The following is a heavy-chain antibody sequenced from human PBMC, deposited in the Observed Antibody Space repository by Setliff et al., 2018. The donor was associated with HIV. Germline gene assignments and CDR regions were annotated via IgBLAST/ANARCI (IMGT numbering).Heavy chain of an antibody. CDR2: FDPEDGET. CDR3: ARGYCSSTSCYGIYYGEYGA. CDR1: GYTLTELS. J-gene: IGHJ5*02. V-gene: IGHV1-24*01. D-gene: IGHD2-2*01. Sequence: ASVKVSCKISGYTLTELSIHWVRQAPGKGLEWMANFDPEDGETFYAQKFQGRLTMTEDTSTDTAYMELSSLRSDDTAVYYCARGYCSSTSCYGIYYGEYGAWGQGTLVTVSS.